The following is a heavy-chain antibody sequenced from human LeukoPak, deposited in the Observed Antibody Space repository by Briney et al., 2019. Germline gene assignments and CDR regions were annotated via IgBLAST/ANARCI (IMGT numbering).Heavy chain of an antibody. Sequence: GGSLRLSCAASGFTFSSYWMNWARQAPGKGLEWVASINHNGNVNYYVDSVKGRFTISRDNAKNSLYLQMNSLRAEDTAIYYCTRVGYIDEGIDYWGQGTLVTVSS. CDR1: GFTFSSYW. CDR3: TRVGYIDEGIDY. J-gene: IGHJ4*02. V-gene: IGHV3-7*04. CDR2: INHNGNVN. D-gene: IGHD5-24*01.